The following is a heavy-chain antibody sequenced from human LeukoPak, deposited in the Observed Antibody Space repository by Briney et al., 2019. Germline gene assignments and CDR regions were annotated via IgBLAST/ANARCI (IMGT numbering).Heavy chain of an antibody. CDR3: ARRVIAAPYYFDY. CDR1: GGSISCYY. V-gene: IGHV4-59*08. CDR2: IYYSGT. Sequence: SETLSLTCTVSGGSISCYYWSWIRQPPGKGLECIGYIYYSGTNYNPSLKSRVTISVDTSKNQFSLKLSSVTAADTAVYYCARRVIAAPYYFDYWGQGTLVTVSS. D-gene: IGHD6-6*01. J-gene: IGHJ4*02.